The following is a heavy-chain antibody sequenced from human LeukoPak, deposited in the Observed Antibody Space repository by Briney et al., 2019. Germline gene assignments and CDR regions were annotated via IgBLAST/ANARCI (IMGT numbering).Heavy chain of an antibody. Sequence: PGGSLRLSCAASGFTVSSNYMSWVRQAPGKGLEWVSVIYSGGSTYYADSVKGRFTISRDNSKNTLYLQMNSLRAEDTAVYYCASGYYDSSVRGGAFDIWGQGTMVTVSS. CDR2: IYSGGST. J-gene: IGHJ3*02. CDR1: GFTVSSNY. CDR3: ASGYYDSSVRGGAFDI. V-gene: IGHV3-53*01. D-gene: IGHD3-22*01.